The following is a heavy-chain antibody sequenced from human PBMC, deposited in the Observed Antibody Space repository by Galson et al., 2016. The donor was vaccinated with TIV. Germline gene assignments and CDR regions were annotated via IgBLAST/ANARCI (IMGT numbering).Heavy chain of an antibody. V-gene: IGHV1-69*01. CDR1: EGTLNNYV. CDR3: ATDRNTALDTYSYYYGMDV. CDR2: IIPLFGTT. J-gene: IGHJ6*02. Sequence: SEGTLNNYVSNEVRTDPGQGLEWMGGIIPLFGTTNYAQKFQGRVTISADEYTSSAYMELSSLRSEDTAVYYCATDRNTALDTYSYYYGMDVWGHGTTVTVSS. D-gene: IGHD5-18*01.